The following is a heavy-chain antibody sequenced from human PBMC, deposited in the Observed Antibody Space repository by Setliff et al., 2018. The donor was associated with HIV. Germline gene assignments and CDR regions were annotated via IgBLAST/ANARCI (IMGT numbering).Heavy chain of an antibody. V-gene: IGHV1-2*02. CDR3: ATDPGYSSTWYSESFQH. J-gene: IGHJ1*01. CDR1: GYTFTGYY. Sequence: ASVKVSCKASGYTFTGYYMHWVRQAPGQGLEWMGWINPNSGGTNYAQKFRGRVTMTRDTSISTVYMELSSLRSDDTAMYYCATDPGYSSTWYSESFQHWGQGTVVTVSS. CDR2: INPNSGGT. D-gene: IGHD6-13*01.